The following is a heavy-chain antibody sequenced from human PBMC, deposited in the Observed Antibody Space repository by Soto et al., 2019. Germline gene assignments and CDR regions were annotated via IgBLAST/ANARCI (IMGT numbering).Heavy chain of an antibody. V-gene: IGHV3-23*01. CDR3: AKSSLVVRLFYFDN. CDR1: GFAFSIYA. Sequence: SLRLSCAASGFAFSIYAMNWVRQAPGKGLEWVSAISGSGGTTFYADSVKGRFSISRDNSKNMLHLQMNSLRAEDTAVYYCAKSSLVVRLFYFDNSGQRTLDTVS. J-gene: IGHJ4*02. D-gene: IGHD3-10*01. CDR2: ISGSGGTT.